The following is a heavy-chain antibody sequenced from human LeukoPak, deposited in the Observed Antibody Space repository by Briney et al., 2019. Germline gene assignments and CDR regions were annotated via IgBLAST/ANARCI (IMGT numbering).Heavy chain of an antibody. V-gene: IGHV3-7*01. D-gene: IGHD6-19*01. CDR1: GFTINDHG. CDR2: IKQDGCAN. J-gene: IGHJ4*02. CDR3: ARDRGWSFPHPDY. Sequence: GGSLSLSCAASGFTINDHGVSWVRQTRGKGLEGVANIKQDGCANIDVDCVEGRFTISRDNAKNSLYLQMNSLRAEDTAVYYCARDRGWSFPHPDYWGQGTLVTVSS.